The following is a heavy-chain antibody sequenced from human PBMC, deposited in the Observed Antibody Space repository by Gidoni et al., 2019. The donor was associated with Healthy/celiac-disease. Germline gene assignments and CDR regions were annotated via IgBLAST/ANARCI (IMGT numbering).Heavy chain of an antibody. CDR1: GFTFSSYW. J-gene: IGHJ6*03. CDR2: IKQDGSEK. D-gene: IGHD2-21*01. V-gene: IGHV3-7*01. CDR3: ARAGHIVVATSRWGDYYYMDV. Sequence: EVQLVESGGGLVQPGGSLRLSCAASGFTFSSYWMSWVRQAPGKGLEWVANIKQDGSEKYYVDSVKGRFTISRDNAKNSLYLQMNSLRAEDTAVYYCARAGHIVVATSRWGDYYYMDVWGKGTTVTVSS.